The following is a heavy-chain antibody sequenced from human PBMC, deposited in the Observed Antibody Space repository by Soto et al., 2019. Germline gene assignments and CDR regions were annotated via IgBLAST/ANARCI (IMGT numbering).Heavy chain of an antibody. CDR1: GGSISSGGYA. J-gene: IGHJ4*02. Sequence: LSLTCAVSGGSISSGGYAWAWIRQPPGKGLEWVGYIYQSGSTYYNPSLKSRVTIAADRSKNQFSLNLASVTAADTAVYYCARSYSGGDAYFDYWGQGTVVTVSS. V-gene: IGHV4-30-2*01. CDR3: ARSYSGGDAYFDY. CDR2: IYQSGST. D-gene: IGHD2-21*02.